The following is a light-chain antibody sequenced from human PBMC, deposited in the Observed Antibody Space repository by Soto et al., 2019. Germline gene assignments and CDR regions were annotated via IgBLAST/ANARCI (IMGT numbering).Light chain of an antibody. V-gene: IGKV4-1*01. CDR3: QKYDIPPWT. CDR2: DSS. CDR1: QSVLYSSNNKNF. J-gene: IGKJ1*01. Sequence: DIVMTQSPDSLAVSLGDRATINCKSSQSVLYSSNNKNFLAWYQQKPGQPPRLLIYDSSTRATGFPDRFSGSGSGTDFTLTIIRLEPEDFAVYYCQKYDIPPWTCGQGTKGDIK.